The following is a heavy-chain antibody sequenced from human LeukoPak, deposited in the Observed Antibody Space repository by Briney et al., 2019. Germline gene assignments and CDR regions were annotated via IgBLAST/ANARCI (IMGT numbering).Heavy chain of an antibody. D-gene: IGHD3-10*01. CDR1: GFTFSSYA. V-gene: IGHV3-30*04. CDR2: ISYDGSNK. Sequence: PGGSLRLSCAASGFTFSSYAMHWVRQAPGKGLEWVAVISYDGSNKYYADSVKGRFTISRDNSKNTLYLRMNSLRAEDTAVYYCARVLDDILWFGELSSYFDYWGQGTLVTVSS. CDR3: ARVLDDILWFGELSSYFDY. J-gene: IGHJ4*02.